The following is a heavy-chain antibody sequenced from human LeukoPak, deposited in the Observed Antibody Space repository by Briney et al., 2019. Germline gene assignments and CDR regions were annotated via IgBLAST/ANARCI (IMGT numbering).Heavy chain of an antibody. D-gene: IGHD3-22*01. CDR2: ISYDGSNK. CDR3: ATNVKTTDSRKHRRDYYDSSGLFDY. V-gene: IGHV3-30*03. J-gene: IGHJ4*02. Sequence: PGGSLRLSCAASGFTFSSYGMHWVRQAPGKGLEWVAVISYDGSNKYYADSVKGRFTISRDNSKNTLYLQMNSLRAEDTAVYYCATNVKTTDSRKHRRDYYDSSGLFDYWGQGTLVTVSS. CDR1: GFTFSSYG.